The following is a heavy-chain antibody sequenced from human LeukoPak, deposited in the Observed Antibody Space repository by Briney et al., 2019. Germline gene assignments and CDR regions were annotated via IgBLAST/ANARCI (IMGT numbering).Heavy chain of an antibody. Sequence: GGSLRLSCAASGFTFSSYGMTWVRQAPGKGLEWVSGIAGSGDNTYYADSVKGRFTISRDNSKNTLYLQMNSLRPEDTAAYYCAKVGIVGATTSAYFEYWGQGTLVTVSS. CDR2: IAGSGDNT. J-gene: IGHJ4*02. V-gene: IGHV3-23*01. CDR1: GFTFSSYG. D-gene: IGHD1-26*01. CDR3: AKVGIVGATTSAYFEY.